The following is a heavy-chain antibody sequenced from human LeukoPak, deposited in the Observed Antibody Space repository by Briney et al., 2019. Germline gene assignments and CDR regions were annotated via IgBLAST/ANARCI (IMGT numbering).Heavy chain of an antibody. CDR2: INPSGGST. D-gene: IGHD5-18*01. CDR1: GYTFTSYY. Sequence: GASVKVSCKASGYTFTSYYMHWVRQAPGQGLEWMGIINPSGGSTSYAQKFQGRVTMTRDTSTSTVYMELSSLRSEDTAVYYCARDWSRGYSYGYDSEVNDYWGQGTLVTVSS. CDR3: ARDWSRGYSYGYDSEVNDY. J-gene: IGHJ4*02. V-gene: IGHV1-46*01.